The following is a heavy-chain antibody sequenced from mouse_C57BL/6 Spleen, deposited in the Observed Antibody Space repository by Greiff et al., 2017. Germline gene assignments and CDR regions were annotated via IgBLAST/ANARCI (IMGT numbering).Heavy chain of an antibody. CDR3: ARYSNYAWFAY. D-gene: IGHD2-5*01. V-gene: IGHV14-3*01. J-gene: IGHJ3*01. CDR1: GFYIKNTY. Sequence: EVQLQQSVAELVRPGASVKLSCTASGFYIKNTYMHWVKQRPEQGLEWIGRIDPANGNTKYAPKFQGKATITADTSSNTAYLQLSSLTSEDTAIYYCARYSNYAWFAYWGQGTLVTVSA. CDR2: IDPANGNT.